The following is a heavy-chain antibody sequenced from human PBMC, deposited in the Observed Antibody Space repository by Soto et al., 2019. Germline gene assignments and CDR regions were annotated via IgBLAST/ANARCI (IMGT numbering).Heavy chain of an antibody. Sequence: GGSLRLSCTASGFTFHEYAMHWVRQAPGKGLEWVSGISWNSGSIDYAGSVKGRFTISRDNAKNSLYLQMNSLRAEDAALYYCSKDISRTVGATTIDYWGQGTLVTVSS. CDR2: ISWNSGSI. CDR1: GFTFHEYA. J-gene: IGHJ4*02. CDR3: SKDISRTVGATTIDY. V-gene: IGHV3-9*01. D-gene: IGHD1-26*01.